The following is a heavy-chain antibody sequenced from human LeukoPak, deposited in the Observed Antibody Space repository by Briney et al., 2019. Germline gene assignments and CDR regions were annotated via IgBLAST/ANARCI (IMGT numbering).Heavy chain of an antibody. CDR1: GFTFGSYA. Sequence: GGSLRLSCAASGFTFGSYAMSWVRLAPGKGLEWVSAISGSGGSTSYADSVKGRFTISRDNSKNSLYLQMNSLRAEDTAVYYCAKGVWYCSSGSFYSLGWFDPSGQGTLVTVSS. CDR3: AKGVWYCSSGSFYSLGWFDP. CDR2: ISGSGGST. J-gene: IGHJ5*02. D-gene: IGHD2-2*01. V-gene: IGHV3-23*01.